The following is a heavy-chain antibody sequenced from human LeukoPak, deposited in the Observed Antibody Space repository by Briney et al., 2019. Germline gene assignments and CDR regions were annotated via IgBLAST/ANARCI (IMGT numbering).Heavy chain of an antibody. D-gene: IGHD3-16*02. J-gene: IGHJ4*02. Sequence: PSQTLSLTCTVSGGFISSGVSGDAISSGGYYWSWIRQHPGKGLEWIAYIYYDGSTYYNPSLKSRVTISIDKSKNQFSLRLTSVTAADTAVYYCARVSFGGVIVAQDYWGQGTLVTVSS. CDR2: IYYDGST. V-gene: IGHV4-31*03. CDR1: GGFISSGVSGDAISSGGYY. CDR3: ARVSFGGVIVAQDY.